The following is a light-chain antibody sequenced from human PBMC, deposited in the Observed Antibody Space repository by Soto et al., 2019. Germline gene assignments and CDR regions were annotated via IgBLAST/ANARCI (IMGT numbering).Light chain of an antibody. V-gene: IGLV1-44*01. CDR2: SYD. CDR3: AAWDASLDGYV. J-gene: IGLJ1*01. CDR1: SSNLGDNA. Sequence: QCVRTRPPSASGTPGQRGTISCSTSSSNLGDNAVNWYQHVPGTAPKLLIYSYDQRPSGVPDRFSGSKSGTSASLAISGLQSEDEADYYCAAWDASLDGYVFGTGTKVTVL.